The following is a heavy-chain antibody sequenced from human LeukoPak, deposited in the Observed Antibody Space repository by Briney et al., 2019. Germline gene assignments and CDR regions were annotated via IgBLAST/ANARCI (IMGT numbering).Heavy chain of an antibody. Sequence: RGESLKISCKGSGYSFTSYWIGWVRQMPGKGLEWMGIIYPGDSDTRYSPSFQGQVTISADKSISTAYLQWSSLKASDTAMYYCARRRISKVRGVISYGMDVWGQGTTVTVSS. CDR3: ARRRISKVRGVISYGMDV. D-gene: IGHD3-10*01. V-gene: IGHV5-51*01. CDR2: IYPGDSDT. J-gene: IGHJ6*02. CDR1: GYSFTSYW.